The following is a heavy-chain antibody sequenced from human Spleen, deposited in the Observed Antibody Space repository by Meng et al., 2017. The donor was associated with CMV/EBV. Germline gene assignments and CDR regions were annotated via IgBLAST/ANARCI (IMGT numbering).Heavy chain of an antibody. D-gene: IGHD2-15*01. CDR3: ARVKRYCTGGSCSSTGYYGMDV. Sequence: ASVKVSCKTSGNTLSAYYMHWVRQAPGQGLEWMGWISPNGGATNYAQKFQGRVTMTGDTSITTAYMELSRLRSDDMAVYYCARVKRYCTGGSCSSTGYYGMDVWGQGTTVTVSS. CDR1: GNTLSAYY. J-gene: IGHJ6*02. V-gene: IGHV1-2*02. CDR2: ISPNGGAT.